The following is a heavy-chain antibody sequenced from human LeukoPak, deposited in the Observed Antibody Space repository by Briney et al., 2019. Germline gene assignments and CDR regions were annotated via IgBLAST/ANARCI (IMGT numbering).Heavy chain of an antibody. V-gene: IGHV3-15*07. J-gene: IGHJ4*02. CDR1: GFTFSDYA. CDR2: IKSKTDGGTT. Sequence: GGSLRLSCAASGFTFSDYAMHWVRQAPGKGLEWVGRIKSKTDGGTTDYAAPVKGRFTISRDDSKNTLYLQMNSLKTEDTAVYYCTTDIGTMIVVAQVNWGQGTLVTVSS. D-gene: IGHD3-22*01. CDR3: TTDIGTMIVVAQVN.